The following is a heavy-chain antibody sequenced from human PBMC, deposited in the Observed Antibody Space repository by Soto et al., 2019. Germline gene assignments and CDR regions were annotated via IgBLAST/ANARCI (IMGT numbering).Heavy chain of an antibody. CDR3: ARGGEDTVLLPGDYYYGMDV. D-gene: IGHD2-8*01. J-gene: IGHJ6*02. CDR1: GYTFTGYY. Sequence: QVQLVQSGAEVKKPGASVKVSCKASGYTFTGYYMHWVRRAPGQGLEWMGWINPNNGGTYYSQKFQGRVTMTGDTSITTAYMELSRLRSDDAAVYYCARGGEDTVLLPGDYYYGMDVWGQGTTVTVSS. CDR2: INPNNGGT. V-gene: IGHV1-2*02.